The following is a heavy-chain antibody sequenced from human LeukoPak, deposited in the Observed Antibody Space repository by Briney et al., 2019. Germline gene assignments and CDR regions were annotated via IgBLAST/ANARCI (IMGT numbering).Heavy chain of an antibody. CDR2: ISYDGSNK. D-gene: IGHD3-10*01. J-gene: IGHJ4*02. Sequence: PGGSLRLSCAASGFTFSSYGMHWVRQAPGKGLEWVAVISYDGSNKYYADSVKGRFTISRDNSNNTLYLQMNSLRAEDTAVYYCAKVPYGSGTRGGFDYWGQGTLVTVSS. V-gene: IGHV3-30*18. CDR3: AKVPYGSGTRGGFDY. CDR1: GFTFSSYG.